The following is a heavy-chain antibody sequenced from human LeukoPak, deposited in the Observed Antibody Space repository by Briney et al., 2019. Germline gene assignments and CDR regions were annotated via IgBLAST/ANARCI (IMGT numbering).Heavy chain of an antibody. CDR2: MNPNSGNT. CDR1: GYTFTSYD. J-gene: IGHJ4*02. V-gene: IGHV1-8*01. Sequence: EASVKVSCKASGYTFTSYDINWVRQATGQGLEWMGWMNPNSGNTDYAQSLQGRVTMTTDTSTNTAYMELRSLRSDDTAVYYCARDGGYFDYWGQGTLVSVSS. CDR3: ARDGGYFDY.